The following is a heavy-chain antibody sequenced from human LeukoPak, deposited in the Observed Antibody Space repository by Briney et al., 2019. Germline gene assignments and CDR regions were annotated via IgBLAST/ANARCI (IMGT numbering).Heavy chain of an antibody. CDR2: INTNTGNP. Sequence: GASVKVSCKASGYTFTSYAMNWVRQAPGQGLEWMGWINTNTGNPTYAQGFTGRFVFSLDTSVSTAYLQMSSLKAEDTAVYYCARAPMLSTMVRGGMDVWGQGTTVTDSS. CDR3: ARAPMLSTMVRGGMDV. CDR1: GYTFTSYA. V-gene: IGHV7-4-1*02. D-gene: IGHD3-10*01. J-gene: IGHJ6*02.